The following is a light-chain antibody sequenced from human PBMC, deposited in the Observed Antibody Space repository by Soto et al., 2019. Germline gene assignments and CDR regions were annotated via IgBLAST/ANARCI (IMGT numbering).Light chain of an antibody. Sequence: QSVLTQPTSVSGSPGQSITISCTGNHNDIGTYDYVSWYQQHPGRAPRLLIHGVTTRPSGISGCFSASKSGLTASLTISGLQPEDEADYYCSSFTSNRIYVFGPGTKVTVL. CDR3: SSFTSNRIYV. CDR1: HNDIGTYDY. V-gene: IGLV2-14*03. J-gene: IGLJ1*01. CDR2: GVT.